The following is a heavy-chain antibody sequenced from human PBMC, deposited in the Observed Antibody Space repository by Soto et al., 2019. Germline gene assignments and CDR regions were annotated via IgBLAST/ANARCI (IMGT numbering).Heavy chain of an antibody. CDR1: GFTVSNYW. CDR2: LSGSGGST. V-gene: IGHV3-23*01. J-gene: IGHJ6*02. Sequence: GGSLRLSCEASGFTVSNYWVQWVRQAPGKGLGWVSALSGSGGSTYYADTVKGRFTISRDNSKNTLYLQMNSLSAEDTAVYYCARDRTSPYYYYYCMDVWGQGTTVTVSS. CDR3: ARDRTSPYYYYYCMDV. D-gene: IGHD2-2*01.